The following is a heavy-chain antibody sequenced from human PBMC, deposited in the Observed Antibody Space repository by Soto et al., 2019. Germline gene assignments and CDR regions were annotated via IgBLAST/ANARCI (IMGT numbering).Heavy chain of an antibody. Sequence: QITLKESGPTLVKPTQTLTLTCTFSGFSLSTSGVGVGWIRQPPGKALEWLALIYWDDDKRYSPSLKSRLTITKDTSKNQLVLTMTNMDPVDTATYYCAHSYSGYDSPLFDYWGQGTLVTVSS. D-gene: IGHD5-12*01. CDR2: IYWDDDK. J-gene: IGHJ4*02. CDR3: AHSYSGYDSPLFDY. CDR1: GFSLSTSGVG. V-gene: IGHV2-5*02.